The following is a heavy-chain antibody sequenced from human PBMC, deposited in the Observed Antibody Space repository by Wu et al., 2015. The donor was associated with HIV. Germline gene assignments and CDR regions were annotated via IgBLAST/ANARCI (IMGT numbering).Heavy chain of an antibody. J-gene: IGHJ3*01. D-gene: IGHD6-19*01. Sequence: QVQLVQSGAEVKKPGASVKVSCKASGDTFTSYDINWVRQATGQGLEWMGWMNPNSGNTGNAQKFEGRVTMTRNTSISTAYMELSSLRSEDTAVYYCARAYSSGWHDLFPHAFDVWGQGTMVTVSS. V-gene: IGHV1-8*01. CDR2: MNPNSGNT. CDR3: ARAYSSGWHDLFPHAFDV. CDR1: GDTFTSYD.